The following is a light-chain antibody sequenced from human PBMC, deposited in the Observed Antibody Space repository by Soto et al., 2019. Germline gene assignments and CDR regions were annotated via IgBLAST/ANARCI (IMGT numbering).Light chain of an antibody. V-gene: IGKV3-20*01. J-gene: IGKJ1*01. CDR2: GAS. CDR3: QQYGSSPRT. CDR1: QIVSNNY. Sequence: EIMFTQSPCTLSLSPGERATLSCRASQIVSNNYLAWYQQKPGQAPRLLIYGASSRATGIPDRFSGSGSGTDFTLTISRLEPEDFAVYYCQQYGSSPRTFGQGTKVDIK.